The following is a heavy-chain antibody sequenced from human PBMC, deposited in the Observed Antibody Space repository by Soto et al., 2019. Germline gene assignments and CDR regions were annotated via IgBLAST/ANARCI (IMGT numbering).Heavy chain of an antibody. CDR2: ISAYNGNT. CDR3: ARVKYSPPYYYCYGMDV. CDR1: GYTFTSYG. Sequence: QVKLVQSGAEVKKPGASLKVSCQASGYTFTSYGISWVRQAPGQGLEWMGWISAYNGNTNYAQKLQGRVTMTTDTSTSTAYMELRSLRSDDTAVYYCARVKYSPPYYYCYGMDVWGQGTTVTVSS. V-gene: IGHV1-18*01. J-gene: IGHJ6*02. D-gene: IGHD5-18*01.